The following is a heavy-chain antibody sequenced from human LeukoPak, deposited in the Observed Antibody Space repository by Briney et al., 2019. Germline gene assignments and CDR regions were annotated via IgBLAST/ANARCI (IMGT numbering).Heavy chain of an antibody. D-gene: IGHD6-13*01. Sequence: GASVKVSCKASGYTFTSYDINWVRQATGQGLEWMGWMNPNSGNTGYAQKFQGRVTITRNTSISTAYMELSSLSSEDTAVYYRARYSSSWRRDFDYWGQGTLVTVSS. V-gene: IGHV1-8*03. CDR2: MNPNSGNT. CDR3: ARYSSSWRRDFDY. CDR1: GYTFTSYD. J-gene: IGHJ4*02.